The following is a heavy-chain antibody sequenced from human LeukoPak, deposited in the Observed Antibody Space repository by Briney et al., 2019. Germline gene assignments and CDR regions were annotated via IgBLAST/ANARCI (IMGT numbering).Heavy chain of an antibody. CDR2: IYPSGGDT. V-gene: IGHV1-46*01. J-gene: IGHJ4*02. CDR3: AREDYYYGSGSYFDY. Sequence: ASVKVSCKASGGTFSSYAISWVRQAPGQGLEWMGIIYPSGGDTTYAQKFQGRVTMTRDTSTSTVYMELSSLRSEDTAVYYCAREDYYYGSGSYFDYWGQGTLVTVSS. CDR1: GGTFSSYA. D-gene: IGHD3-10*01.